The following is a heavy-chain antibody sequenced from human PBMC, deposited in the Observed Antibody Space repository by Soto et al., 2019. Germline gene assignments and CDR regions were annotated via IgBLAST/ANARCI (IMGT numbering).Heavy chain of an antibody. CDR2: IYSGGST. D-gene: IGHD5-12*01. CDR1: GYPVSIKY. CDR3: ARGISLAFDY. Sequence: RPSCAVCGYPVSIKYMSWVRQAPGKGLEWVSVIYSGGSTYYADSVKGRFTISRDNSKNTLYLQMNSLRAEDTAGYYCARGISLAFDYWGQGTLVTSPQ. J-gene: IGHJ4*02. V-gene: IGHV3-53*01.